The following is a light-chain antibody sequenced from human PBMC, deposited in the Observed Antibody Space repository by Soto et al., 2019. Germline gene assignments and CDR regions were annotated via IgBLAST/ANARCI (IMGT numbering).Light chain of an antibody. CDR2: EAS. J-gene: IGKJ2*01. V-gene: IGKV1-5*03. Sequence: DIQMTQSPSTLAASVGDRVTIACRASKSISGWLAWYQQKPGKPPNLLIYEASTLESGVPSRFSGSGSGTEFTLTISSLQPDDFVTYYCQQYNMYPYTFGQGTKLEIK. CDR1: KSISGW. CDR3: QQYNMYPYT.